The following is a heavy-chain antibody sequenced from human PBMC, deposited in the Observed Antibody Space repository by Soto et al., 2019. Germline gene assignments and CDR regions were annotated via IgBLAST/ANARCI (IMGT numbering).Heavy chain of an antibody. CDR1: GGTFSSYA. V-gene: IGHV1-69*13. D-gene: IGHD3-22*01. CDR2: IIPMFGTA. J-gene: IGHJ4*02. CDR3: GRSRANYYDSRGYYYSTFDY. Sequence: GASVKVSCKTSGGTFSSYAISWVRQAPGQGLEWMGGIIPMFGTANYAQKFQGRVTITADESTSTAYMELSSLRSEDTAVYYCGRSRANYYDSRGYYYSTFDYWGQGTLVTVSS.